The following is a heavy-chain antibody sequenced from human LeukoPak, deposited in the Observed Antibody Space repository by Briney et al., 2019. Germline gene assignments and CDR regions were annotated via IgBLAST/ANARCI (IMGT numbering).Heavy chain of an antibody. V-gene: IGHV3-7*01. D-gene: IGHD3-22*01. CDR1: GFTFSSYW. J-gene: IGHJ4*02. Sequence: GGSLRLSCAASGFTFSSYWMSWVRQAPGKGLEWVANIKQDGSEKYYVDSVKGRFTISRDNAKNSLYLQMNSLRAEDTAVYYCARDPDLSYDSSGYWGQGTLVTVSS. CDR3: ARDPDLSYDSSGY. CDR2: IKQDGSEK.